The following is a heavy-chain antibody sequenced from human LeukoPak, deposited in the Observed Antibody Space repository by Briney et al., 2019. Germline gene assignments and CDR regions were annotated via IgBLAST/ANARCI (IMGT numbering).Heavy chain of an antibody. D-gene: IGHD3-10*01. CDR3: ASCGSGIQGSWFDP. CDR2: IIPILGIA. Sequence: ASAKVSCKASGGTFSSYAISWVRQAPGQGLEWMGRIIPILGIANYAQKFQGRVTITADKSTSTAYMELSSLRSEDTAVYYCASCGSGIQGSWFDPWGQGTLVTVSS. J-gene: IGHJ5*02. CDR1: GGTFSSYA. V-gene: IGHV1-69*04.